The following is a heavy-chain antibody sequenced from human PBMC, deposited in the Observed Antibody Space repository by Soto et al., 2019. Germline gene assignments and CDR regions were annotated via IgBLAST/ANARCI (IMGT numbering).Heavy chain of an antibody. CDR1: GGTFSSYA. Sequence: QVQLVQSGAEVKKPGSSVKVSCKASGGTFSSYAISWVRQAPGQGLEWMGGIIPIFGTANYAQKFQGRVTITADESTSTAYMELSSLRSEATAVYYCARCVATTLTYYYYGMDVWGQGTTVTVSS. D-gene: IGHD5-12*01. J-gene: IGHJ6*02. CDR3: ARCVATTLTYYYYGMDV. CDR2: IIPIFGTA. V-gene: IGHV1-69*12.